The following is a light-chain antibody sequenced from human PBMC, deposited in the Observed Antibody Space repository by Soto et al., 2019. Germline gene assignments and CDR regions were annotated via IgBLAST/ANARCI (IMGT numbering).Light chain of an antibody. CDR2: STS. Sequence: IVLTNSPGTLSLSPGERATLSCRAIQSVSSNSLAWYQQRPGQAPRLLIYSTSSRASGFPDRFSGSGSGADFTLTISRLEPEDFEVYYCQQYGNALWTFGQGTKVDIK. J-gene: IGKJ1*01. CDR1: QSVSSNS. CDR3: QQYGNALWT. V-gene: IGKV3-20*01.